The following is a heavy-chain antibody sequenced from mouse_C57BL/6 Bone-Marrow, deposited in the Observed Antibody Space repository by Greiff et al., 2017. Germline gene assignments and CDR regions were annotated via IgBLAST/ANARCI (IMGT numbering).Heavy chain of an antibody. V-gene: IGHV1-59*01. CDR1: GYTFTSYW. CDR3: GRANYDYDLYYFDY. D-gene: IGHD2-4*01. Sequence: VQLQQPGAELVRPGTSVKLSCKASGYTFTSYWMHWVKQRPGQGLEWIGVIDPSDSYTNYNQKFKGKATLTVDTSSSPAYMQLSSLTSEDSAVYYGGRANYDYDLYYFDYWGQGTTLTVSS. CDR2: IDPSDSYT. J-gene: IGHJ2*01.